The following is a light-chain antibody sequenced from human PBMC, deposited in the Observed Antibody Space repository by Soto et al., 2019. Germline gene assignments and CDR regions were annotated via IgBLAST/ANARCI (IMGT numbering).Light chain of an antibody. V-gene: IGKV3-11*01. Sequence: EIVLTQSPATLSMSPGERATLSCRASQRVGSSLAWYQHKPGQAPRLLVYDASNRATGVPPRFSGSGSGTDFTLTISSLEPEDFAFYYCQQRSDWPPRYTFGQGTKLEIK. J-gene: IGKJ2*01. CDR3: QQRSDWPPRYT. CDR2: DAS. CDR1: QRVGSS.